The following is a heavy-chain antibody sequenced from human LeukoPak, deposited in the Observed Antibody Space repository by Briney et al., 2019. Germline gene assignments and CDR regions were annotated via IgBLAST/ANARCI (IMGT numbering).Heavy chain of an antibody. V-gene: IGHV3-30*04. CDR3: ARGRVGATTVVDY. J-gene: IGHJ4*02. Sequence: GGSLRLSCAASGFTFSSYAMHWVRQAPGKGLEWVAVISYDGSNKYYADSVKGRFTISRDNSKNTLYLQMNSLRGEDTAVYYCARGRVGATTVVDYWGQGTLVTVSS. CDR1: GFTFSSYA. D-gene: IGHD1-26*01. CDR2: ISYDGSNK.